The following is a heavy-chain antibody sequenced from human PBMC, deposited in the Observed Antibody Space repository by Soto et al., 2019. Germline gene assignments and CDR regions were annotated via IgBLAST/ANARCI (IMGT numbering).Heavy chain of an antibody. V-gene: IGHV1-69*01. J-gene: IGHJ1*01. D-gene: IGHD6-19*01. CDR3: ARVQTGYSSGWKVRKPSEYFQH. CDR2: IIPIFGTA. CDR1: GGTFSSYA. Sequence: QVQLVQSGAEVKKPGSWVKVYCKASGGTFSSYAISWVRQAPGHGLEWMGGIIPIFGTANYAQKFQGRVTITADESTSTAYIQLSILRFEDTAGYYCARVQTGYSSGWKVRKPSEYFQHWGQGTLGTGSS.